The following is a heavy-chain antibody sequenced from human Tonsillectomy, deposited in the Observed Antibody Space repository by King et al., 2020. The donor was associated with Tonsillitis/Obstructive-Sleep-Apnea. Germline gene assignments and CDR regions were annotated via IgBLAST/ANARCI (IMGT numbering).Heavy chain of an antibody. CDR1: GGSISSHY. V-gene: IGHV4-59*11. CDR2: IYYSGST. D-gene: IGHD4-17*01. CDR3: ARFHTSVTNAFDI. J-gene: IGHJ3*02. Sequence: QLQESGPGLVKPSETLSLTCTVSGGSISSHYCSWIRQPPGKGLEWIGYIYYSGSTNYNPSLKSRLTVSVDTSKNQFSLKLSSLTAADTAVYYWARFHTSVTNAFDIWGQGTMVTVSS.